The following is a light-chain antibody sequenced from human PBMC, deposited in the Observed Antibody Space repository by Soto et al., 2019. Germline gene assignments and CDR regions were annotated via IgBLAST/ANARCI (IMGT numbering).Light chain of an antibody. CDR1: SSDVGNYKY. Sequence: QSALTQPSSLSGSPGQSITISCTGTSSDVGNYKYVSWYQQHPDKAPKLMIYEVSNRPSGVSNRFSGSKSGNTASLTISGLQAEDETDYYCFSYTSSGTYVFGTGTKVTVL. CDR2: EVS. V-gene: IGLV2-14*01. J-gene: IGLJ1*01. CDR3: FSYTSSGTYV.